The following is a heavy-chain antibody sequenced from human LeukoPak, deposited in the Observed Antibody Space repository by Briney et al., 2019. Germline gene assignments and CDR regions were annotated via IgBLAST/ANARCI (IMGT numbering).Heavy chain of an antibody. J-gene: IGHJ4*02. CDR2: IKQAGSDK. D-gene: IGHD1-7*01. CDR1: GFTFSTYW. Sequence: GGSLRLSCAASGFTFSTYWMSWVRQAPGKGLEWVANIKQAGSDKYYVDSVKGRFTISKDNAKNSLYLQMNSLTAEDTAVYYCARGGTRLSDCWGQGTLVTVSS. CDR3: ARGGTRLSDC. V-gene: IGHV3-7*01.